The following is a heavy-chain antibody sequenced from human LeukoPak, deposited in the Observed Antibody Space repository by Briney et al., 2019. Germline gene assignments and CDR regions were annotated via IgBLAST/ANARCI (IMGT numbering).Heavy chain of an antibody. CDR2: ISSSGSTI. J-gene: IGHJ5*02. Sequence: HPGGSLRLSCAASGFTFSSYEMNWVRQAPGKGLEWVSYISSSGSTIYYADSVKGRFTISRDNAKNSLYLQMNGLRAEDTAVYYCARDKVAGTSGVGYTWGQGTLVTVSS. CDR1: GFTFSSYE. V-gene: IGHV3-48*03. CDR3: ARDKVAGTSGVGYT. D-gene: IGHD6-19*01.